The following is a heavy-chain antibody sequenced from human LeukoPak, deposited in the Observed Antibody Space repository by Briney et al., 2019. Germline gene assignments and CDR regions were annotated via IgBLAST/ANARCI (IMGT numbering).Heavy chain of an antibody. J-gene: IGHJ5*02. D-gene: IGHD2-2*01. Sequence: PGASLTLSCAPSGLTFSSYGMHSVRQAPSKGLGWVAVISYEGTITNYADSVKGRFTISRDNSKNTLYLQMNRLTAGDTALYYCAKGGCSSTTCYLANPWGQGTLVSVSS. CDR2: ISYEGTIT. CDR3: AKGGCSSTTCYLANP. CDR1: GLTFSSYG. V-gene: IGHV3-30*18.